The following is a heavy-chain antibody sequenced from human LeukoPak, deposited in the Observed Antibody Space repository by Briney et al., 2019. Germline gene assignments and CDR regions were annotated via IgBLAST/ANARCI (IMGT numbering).Heavy chain of an antibody. V-gene: IGHV4-34*01. CDR1: GGSFSGYY. D-gene: IGHD6-13*01. Sequence: EASETLSLTCAVYGGSFSGYYWSWIRQPPGKGLEWIGEINHNGSTNYNPSLKSRVTISVDTSKNQFSLKLSSVTAADTAVYYCARVVAAAGTVGLFDYWGQGTLVTVSS. J-gene: IGHJ4*02. CDR2: INHNGST. CDR3: ARVVAAAGTVGLFDY.